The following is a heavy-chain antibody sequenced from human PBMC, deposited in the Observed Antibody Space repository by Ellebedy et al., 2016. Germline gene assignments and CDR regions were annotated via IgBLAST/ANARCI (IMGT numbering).Heavy chain of an antibody. V-gene: IGHV3-30*02. D-gene: IGHD3-10*01. CDR1: GFTFSNYG. CDR3: AKGTYYYGSGERVWYFQH. CDR2: IWYDASNK. Sequence: GGSLRLSXAASGFTFSNYGMHWVRQAPGKGLEWVAVIWYDASNKYYADSVKGRFTISRDNSKNTLYLQMNSLRAEDTAVYYCAKGTYYYGSGERVWYFQHWGQGTLVTVSS. J-gene: IGHJ1*01.